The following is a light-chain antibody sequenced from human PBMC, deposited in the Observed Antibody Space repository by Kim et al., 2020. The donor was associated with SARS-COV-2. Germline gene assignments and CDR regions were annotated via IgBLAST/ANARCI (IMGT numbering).Light chain of an antibody. CDR2: GST. CDR3: QSYDYSLHAYV. J-gene: IGLJ1*01. CDR1: TSNIGAGYD. V-gene: IGLV1-40*01. Sequence: QRVTFSCTGSTSNIGAGYDVHWYQQFPGTAPQLLIYGSTNRPSGVPDRFSGSRSGTSASLAITGLQAEDESDYYCQSYDYSLHAYVFGTGTKVTV.